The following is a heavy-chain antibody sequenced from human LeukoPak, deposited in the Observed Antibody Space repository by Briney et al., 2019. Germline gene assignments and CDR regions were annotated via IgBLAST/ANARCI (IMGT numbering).Heavy chain of an antibody. CDR1: GGSIISYY. J-gene: IGHJ6*03. CDR2: VYPSGST. CDR3: ARGLYNSLYYYYYMDV. Sequence: SETLPLTCTVSGGSIISYYWTWIRQPPGKGLEWIGYVYPSGSTKYNPSLQSRVTISEDTSKNQFSLNLSSVTAADTAVYFCARGLYNSLYYYYYMDVWGKGTTVTVSS. V-gene: IGHV4-4*09. D-gene: IGHD1-1*01.